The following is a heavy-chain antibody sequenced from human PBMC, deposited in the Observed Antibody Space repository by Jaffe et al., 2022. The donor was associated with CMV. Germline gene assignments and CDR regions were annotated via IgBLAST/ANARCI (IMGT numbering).Heavy chain of an antibody. Sequence: EMQLVESGGGLIQPGGSLRLSCAASGFTFTRYGMNWVRQSPGKGLEWVSYISTSSTTINYTDSVKGRFTVSRDNANNSLYLQMNSLRDEDTAIYYCARDFCATTSCRFDQWGQGTVVTVSS. CDR2: ISTSSTTI. D-gene: IGHD2-2*01. V-gene: IGHV3-48*02. CDR1: GFTFTRYG. CDR3: ARDFCATTSCRFDQ. J-gene: IGHJ4*02.